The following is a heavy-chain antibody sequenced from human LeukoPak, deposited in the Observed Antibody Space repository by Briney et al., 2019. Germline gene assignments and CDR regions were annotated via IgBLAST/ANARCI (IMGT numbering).Heavy chain of an antibody. J-gene: IGHJ6*03. CDR2: IYFSGST. CDR1: GGSISSYY. D-gene: IGHD3-16*01. CDR3: ARGRDHWGYYYYMDV. V-gene: IGHV4-59*01. Sequence: PSETLSLTCTASGGSISSYYWSWIPQPPGKGLEWIGHIYFSGSTNHNPSLKSRVTISVDTSKNQFSLKLSSVTAADTAVYYCARGRDHWGYYYYMDVWGRGTTVTVSS.